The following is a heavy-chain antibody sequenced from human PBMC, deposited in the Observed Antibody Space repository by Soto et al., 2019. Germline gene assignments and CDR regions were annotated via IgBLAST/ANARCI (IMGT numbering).Heavy chain of an antibody. J-gene: IGHJ6*02. V-gene: IGHV1-3*01. Sequence: ASVKVSCKTSGYTFITSTMHWVRQAPGQRLEWMGWINAGNGNTKYSQKFQGRVTITRDTSASTAYMELSSLRSEDTAVYYCARGLIWSGYYVYYYGMDVWGQGTTVTVSS. CDR3: ARGLIWSGYYVYYYGMDV. D-gene: IGHD3-3*01. CDR1: GYTFITST. CDR2: INAGNGNT.